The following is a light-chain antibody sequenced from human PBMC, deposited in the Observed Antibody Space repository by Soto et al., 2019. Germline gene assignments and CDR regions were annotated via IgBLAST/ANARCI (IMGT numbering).Light chain of an antibody. J-gene: IGLJ2*01. CDR2: EVS. V-gene: IGLV2-14*01. CDR1: ISDVGGYNY. CDR3: SSYRSSFEVI. Sequence: QSVLTQPASVSGSPGQSITISCTGTISDVGGYNYVSWYQQFPDKAPKPLIYEVSNRPSGVSDRFSGSKSANTASLTISGLQAEDEAVYYCSSYRSSFEVIFGGGTKLTVL.